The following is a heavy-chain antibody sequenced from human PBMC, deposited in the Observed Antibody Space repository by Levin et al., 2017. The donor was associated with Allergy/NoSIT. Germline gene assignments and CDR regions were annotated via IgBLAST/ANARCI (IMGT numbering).Heavy chain of an antibody. J-gene: IGHJ6*02. CDR1: GGTFNKNA. CDR2: IIPMFGTP. CDR3: ARDHYDDDYFYYGLDV. D-gene: IGHD4-17*01. Sequence: GASVKVSCEASGGTFNKNAFTWVRQAPGQGLEWMGEIIPMFGTPTYAPTFKGRISITADESTSTVYMELSRLRSEDTALYYCARDHYDDDYFYYGLDVWGQGTTVTVSS. V-gene: IGHV1-69*13.